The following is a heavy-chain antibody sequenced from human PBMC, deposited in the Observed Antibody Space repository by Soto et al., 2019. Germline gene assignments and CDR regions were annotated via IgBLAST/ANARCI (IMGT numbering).Heavy chain of an antibody. CDR1: GGTFSSYA. Sequence: QVQLVQSGAEVKKPGSSVKVSCKASGGTFSSYAISWVRQAPGQGLEWMGGIIPIFGTANYAQKFQGRVTITADKSTSTAYMELSSLRSEDTAVYYCARGGPNIVVVPAAHYYYYYGMDVWGQGTTVTVSS. CDR3: ARGGPNIVVVPAAHYYYYYGMDV. CDR2: IIPIFGTA. V-gene: IGHV1-69*06. J-gene: IGHJ6*02. D-gene: IGHD2-2*01.